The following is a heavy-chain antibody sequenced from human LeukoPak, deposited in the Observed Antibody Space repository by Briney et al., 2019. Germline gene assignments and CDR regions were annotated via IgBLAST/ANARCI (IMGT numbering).Heavy chain of an antibody. CDR1: GFSFSSYS. Sequence: GGSLRLSCAASGFSFSSYSMNWVRQAPGKGLEWVSSISSSSSYTYYADSVKGRFTISRDNAKNSLYLQMNSLRAEDTAVYYCARGGSGNWNAPFDYWGQGTLVTVSS. V-gene: IGHV3-21*01. D-gene: IGHD1-1*01. J-gene: IGHJ4*02. CDR2: ISSSSSYT. CDR3: ARGGSGNWNAPFDY.